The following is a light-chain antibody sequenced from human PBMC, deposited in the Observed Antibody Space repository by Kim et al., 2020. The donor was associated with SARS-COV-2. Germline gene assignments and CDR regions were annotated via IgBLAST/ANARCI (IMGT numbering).Light chain of an antibody. J-gene: IGKJ4*01. CDR1: QNIITY. CDR2: DAS. CDR3: QQRSNWPLT. Sequence: EIVLTQSPATLSLSPGERAALSCRASQNIITYLAWFQQKPGQAPRLLIHDASNRAPGIPARFSGSGSGTDFTLTISSLEPEDFAVYYCQQRSNWPLTFGGGTKVDIK. V-gene: IGKV3-11*01.